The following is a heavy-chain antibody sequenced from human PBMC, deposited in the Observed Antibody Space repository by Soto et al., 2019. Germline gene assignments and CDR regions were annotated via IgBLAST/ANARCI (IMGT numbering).Heavy chain of an antibody. CDR2: INPNSGGT. Sequence: ASVKVSCKASGYTFTGYYMHWVRQAPGQGLEWMGWINPNSGGTNYAQKFQGRVTMTGDTSISTAYMELSRLRPDDTAVYYCARGYCSGGSCLNWFDPWGQGTLVTVSS. CDR1: GYTFTGYY. V-gene: IGHV1-2*02. CDR3: ARGYCSGGSCLNWFDP. J-gene: IGHJ5*02. D-gene: IGHD2-15*01.